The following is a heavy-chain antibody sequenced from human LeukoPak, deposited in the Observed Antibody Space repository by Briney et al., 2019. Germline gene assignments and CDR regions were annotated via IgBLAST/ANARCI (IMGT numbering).Heavy chain of an antibody. V-gene: IGHV4-61*08. CDR2: IYYSGST. J-gene: IGHJ6*02. CDR1: GGSISSGGYS. CDR3: ARLALAAAGNPDYYYYGMDV. D-gene: IGHD6-13*01. Sequence: SETLSLTCAVSGGSISSGGYSWSWIRQPPGKGLEWIGYIYYSGSTNYNPSLKSRVTISVDTSKNQFSLKLSSVTAADTAVYYCARLALAAAGNPDYYYYGMDVWGQGTTVTVSS.